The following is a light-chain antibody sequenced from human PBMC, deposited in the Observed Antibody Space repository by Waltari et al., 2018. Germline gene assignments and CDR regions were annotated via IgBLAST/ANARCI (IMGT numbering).Light chain of an antibody. V-gene: IGLV3-21*02. CDR1: NIGKKI. CDR2: DDA. CDR3: QVWDGISDQGV. J-gene: IGLJ1*01. Sequence: SYVLTQPPSVSVAPGQTASVTRGGNNIGKKIVHWYQQKPGQAPVMGVYDDAERPSGIPGRFSGSNSGNTATLTITRVEAGDEADYFCQVWDGISDQGVFGGGTKVTVL.